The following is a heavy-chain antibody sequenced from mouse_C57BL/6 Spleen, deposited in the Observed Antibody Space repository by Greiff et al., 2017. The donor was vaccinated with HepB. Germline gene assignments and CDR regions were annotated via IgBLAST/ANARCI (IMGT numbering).Heavy chain of an antibody. D-gene: IGHD2-5*01. V-gene: IGHV1-69*01. CDR2: IDPSDSYT. Sequence: VQLQESGAELVMPGASVKLSCKASGYTFTSYWMHWVKQRPGQGLEWIGEIDPSDSYTNYNQKFKGKSTLTVDKSSSTAYMQLSSLTSEDSAVYYCARGAYYSNYLYAMDYWGQGTSVTVSS. J-gene: IGHJ4*01. CDR1: GYTFTSYW. CDR3: ARGAYYSNYLYAMDY.